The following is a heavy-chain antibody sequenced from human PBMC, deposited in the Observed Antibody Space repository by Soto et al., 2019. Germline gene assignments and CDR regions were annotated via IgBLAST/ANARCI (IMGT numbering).Heavy chain of an antibody. CDR2: VHYSGST. V-gene: IGHV4-39*01. Sequence: PSDTLSLTCTVSGGSISGSSYYGGWIRQPPGKGLECIGSVHYSGSTDYNPSLKSRVTISVDTSKNQFSLKLTSVTAADTAVYFCASFSGATYGDYGGGINYWGQGTLVTVSS. CDR3: ASFSGATYGDYGGGINY. J-gene: IGHJ4*02. D-gene: IGHD4-17*01. CDR1: GGSISGSSYY.